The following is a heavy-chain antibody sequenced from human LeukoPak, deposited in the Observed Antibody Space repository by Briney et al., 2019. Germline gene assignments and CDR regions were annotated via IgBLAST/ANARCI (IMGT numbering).Heavy chain of an antibody. CDR2: IYYSGST. CDR3: ARSRGRYDFWSGYGKKNWFDP. D-gene: IGHD3-3*01. CDR1: GGSISTSSYY. V-gene: IGHV4-39*07. Sequence: PSETLSLTCTVSGGSISTSSYYWGWIRQPPGKGLECIGSIYYSGSTYYNPSLKSRVTISVDTSKNQFSLKLSSVTAADTAVYYCARSRGRYDFWSGYGKKNWFDPWGQGTLVTVSS. J-gene: IGHJ5*02.